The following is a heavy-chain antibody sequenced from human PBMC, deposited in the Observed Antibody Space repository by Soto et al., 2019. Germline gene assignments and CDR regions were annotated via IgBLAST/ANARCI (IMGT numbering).Heavy chain of an antibody. CDR3: ARGRGIAARRPNLKFDY. D-gene: IGHD6-6*01. Sequence: QVQLQQWGAGLLKPSETLSLTCAVYGGSFSGYYWSWIRQPPGKGLEWIGEINHSGSTNYNPSLKSRVTISVDTSKNQFSLKLSSVTAADTAVYYCARGRGIAARRPNLKFDYWGQGTLVTVSS. V-gene: IGHV4-34*01. J-gene: IGHJ4*02. CDR2: INHSGST. CDR1: GGSFSGYY.